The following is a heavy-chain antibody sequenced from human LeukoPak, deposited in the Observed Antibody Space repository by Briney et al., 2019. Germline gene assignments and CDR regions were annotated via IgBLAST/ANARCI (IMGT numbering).Heavy chain of an antibody. CDR2: INEGGNEK. CDR1: GFTFSSYW. Sequence: PGGSLRLSCAASGFTFSSYWMSWVRQVPGKGLEWVVNINEGGNEKNYVDSVKGRFTASRDNAQNSLYLQMNSLRVEDTAVYYCARHPDSNWDYWGQGTLVTVSS. CDR3: ARHPDSNWDY. D-gene: IGHD6-13*01. V-gene: IGHV3-7*03. J-gene: IGHJ4*02.